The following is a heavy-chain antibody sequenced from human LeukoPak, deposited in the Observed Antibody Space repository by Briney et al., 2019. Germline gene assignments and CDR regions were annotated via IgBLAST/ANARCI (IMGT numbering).Heavy chain of an antibody. CDR1: GGTFSSCA. D-gene: IGHD3-16*01. CDR2: IIPIFGTA. V-gene: IGHV1-69*13. Sequence: SVKVSCKASGGTFSSCAISWVRQAPGQGLEWMGGIIPIFGTANYAQKFQGRVTITADESTSTAYMELSSLRSEDTAVYYCASSRGVYYYYGMDVWGQGTTVTVSS. J-gene: IGHJ6*02. CDR3: ASSRGVYYYYGMDV.